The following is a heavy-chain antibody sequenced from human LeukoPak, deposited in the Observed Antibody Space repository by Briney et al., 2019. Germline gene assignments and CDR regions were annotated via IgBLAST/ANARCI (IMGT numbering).Heavy chain of an antibody. Sequence: GGSLRLSCAASGFTFSDYYMSWIRQTPGKGLEWVSYISSSSGHTEYADSVKGRFTVSRDNAKNSLFLQLNSLRADDTAVYYCARDSNYGMDVWGQGTTVTVSS. CDR1: GFTFSDYY. V-gene: IGHV3-11*06. J-gene: IGHJ6*02. CDR3: ARDSNYGMDV. CDR2: ISSSSGHT.